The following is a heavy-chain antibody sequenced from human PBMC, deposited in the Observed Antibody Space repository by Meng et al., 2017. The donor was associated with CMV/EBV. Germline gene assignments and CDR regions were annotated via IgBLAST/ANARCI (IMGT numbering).Heavy chain of an antibody. CDR2: ISYDGSNK. V-gene: IGHV3-30-3*01. CDR1: GFTFSSYA. CDR3: ARGYCTNGVCYREPCYGMDV. D-gene: IGHD2-8*01. Sequence: GESLKISCAASGFTFSSYAMHWVRQAPGKGLEWVAVISYDGSNKYYADSVKGRFTISRDNSKNTLYLQMNSLRAEDTAVYYCARGYCTNGVCYREPCYGMDVWGQGTTVTVSS. J-gene: IGHJ6*02.